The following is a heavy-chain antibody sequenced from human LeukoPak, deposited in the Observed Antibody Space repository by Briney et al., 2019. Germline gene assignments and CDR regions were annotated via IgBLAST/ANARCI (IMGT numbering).Heavy chain of an antibody. CDR1: GFTFGGYA. J-gene: IGHJ4*02. V-gene: IGHV3-49*04. CDR3: TREVTSGWYYFDY. D-gene: IGHD6-19*01. CDR2: IRSKAYGGTT. Sequence: PVRSLRLSCTASGFTFGGYAMSWVRQAPGKGLEWVGLIRSKAYGGTTEYAASVKGRFTISRDDSKSIAYLQMISLKTEDTAVYYCTREVTSGWYYFDYWGQGTLVTVSS.